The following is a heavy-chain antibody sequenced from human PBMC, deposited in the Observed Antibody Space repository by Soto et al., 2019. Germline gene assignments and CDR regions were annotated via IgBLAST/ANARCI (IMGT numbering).Heavy chain of an antibody. J-gene: IGHJ4*02. CDR1: GDSISSGYL. CDR2: IYHSGTA. CDR3: ARTDNAGYYPY. V-gene: IGHV4-38-2*01. Sequence: SETLSLTCAFSGDSISSGYLWAWIRQPPGKGLAWIASIYHSGTAYYNPSLKSRVTISVDTSKNQFSLRLSSVTAADSAVYYCARTDNAGYYPYWGKRTPVTVFS. D-gene: IGHD3-9*01.